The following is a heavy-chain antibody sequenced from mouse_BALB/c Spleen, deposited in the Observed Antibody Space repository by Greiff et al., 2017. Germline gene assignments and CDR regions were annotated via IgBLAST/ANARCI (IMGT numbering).Heavy chain of an antibody. Sequence: VQLQQSGAELAKPGASVKMSCKASGYTFTSYWMHWVKQRPGQGLEWIGYINPSTGYTEYNQKFKDKATLTADKSSSTAYMQLSSLTSEDSAVYYCARPPFITTANYAMDYWGQGTSVTVSS. V-gene: IGHV1-7*01. D-gene: IGHD1-2*01. CDR3: ARPPFITTANYAMDY. CDR2: INPSTGYT. J-gene: IGHJ4*01. CDR1: GYTFTSYW.